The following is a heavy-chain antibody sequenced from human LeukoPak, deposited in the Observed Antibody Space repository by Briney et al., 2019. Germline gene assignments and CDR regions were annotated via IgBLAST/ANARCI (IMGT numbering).Heavy chain of an antibody. V-gene: IGHV4-39*07. CDR2: IYYSGST. CDR3: ATEGDRDSGVWYWFDY. CDR1: GGSISSSPYY. J-gene: IGHJ5*01. D-gene: IGHD2-21*02. Sequence: SETLSLTCIVSGGSISSSPYYWGWIRQPPGKGLEWIGNIYYSGSTYYNPSLKTRVTISVDTSKNQFSLKLSSVTAADTAVYYCATEGDRDSGVWYWFDYWGQGTLVTVSS.